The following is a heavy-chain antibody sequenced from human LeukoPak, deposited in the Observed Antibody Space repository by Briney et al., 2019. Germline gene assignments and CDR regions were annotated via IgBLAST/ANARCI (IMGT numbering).Heavy chain of an antibody. CDR1: GGSISSYY. V-gene: IGHV4-59*01. J-gene: IGHJ4*02. CDR2: IYYSGST. D-gene: IGHD1-26*01. CDR3: ARRSGSSYVYYFDY. Sequence: SETLSLTCTVSGGSISSYYWSWIRQPPGKGLEWIGYIYYSGSTNYNPSLKSRVTISVDTSKNQFSLKLSSVTAADTAVYYCARRSGSSYVYYFDYWGQGTLVTVSS.